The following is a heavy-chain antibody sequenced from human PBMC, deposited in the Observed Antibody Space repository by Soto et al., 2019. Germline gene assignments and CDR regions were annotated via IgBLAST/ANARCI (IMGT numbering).Heavy chain of an antibody. CDR2: ISAYNGNI. V-gene: IGHV1-18*01. D-gene: IGHD3-9*01. CDR3: ARDLYPLRYFDWYIDY. J-gene: IGHJ4*02. CDR1: GYTFTSYG. Sequence: GASVKVSCKASGYTFTSYGISWVRQAPGQGLEWMGWISAYNGNINYAQKLQGRVTMTTDTSTSTAYMELRSLRSDDTAVYYCARDLYPLRYFDWYIDYWGQGTLVTVSS.